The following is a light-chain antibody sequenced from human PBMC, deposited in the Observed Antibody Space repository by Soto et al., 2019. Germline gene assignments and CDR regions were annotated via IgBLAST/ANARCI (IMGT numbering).Light chain of an antibody. CDR2: GAT. Sequence: EIVLTQSPGTLSLSPGERATLSCRASQSVTSSYLAWYQQKPGQAPRLLISGATSRATGIPDRFSGSGSGTDFTLTISRLEPEDFAVYYCQHYGRSTPYTFGQVTKLEIK. V-gene: IGKV3-20*01. CDR1: QSVTSSY. J-gene: IGKJ2*01. CDR3: QHYGRSTPYT.